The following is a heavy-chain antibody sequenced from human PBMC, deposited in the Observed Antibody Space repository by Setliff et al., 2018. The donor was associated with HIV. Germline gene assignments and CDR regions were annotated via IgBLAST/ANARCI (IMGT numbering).Heavy chain of an antibody. Sequence: ASVKVSCKVSGYTLTELSMHWVRQAPGKGLEWMGRFDPEDGDTVYAQKVQDRVTMTTDTSTSTAYMELRSLRSDDTAVYYCARAFDVLTGYFDCWGQGTLVTVSS. CDR2: FDPEDGDT. J-gene: IGHJ4*02. CDR3: ARAFDVLTGYFDC. V-gene: IGHV1-24*01. CDR1: GYTLTELS. D-gene: IGHD3-9*01.